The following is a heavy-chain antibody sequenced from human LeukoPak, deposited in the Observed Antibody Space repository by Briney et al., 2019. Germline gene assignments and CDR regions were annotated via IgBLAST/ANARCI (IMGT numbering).Heavy chain of an antibody. CDR3: AKEKPYGGYAGRYFDY. V-gene: IGHV3-23*01. CDR1: GFTFSSYA. CDR2: ISGSGGST. J-gene: IGHJ4*02. Sequence: GGSLRLSCAASGFTFSSYAMSWVRQAPGKGLEWVSAISGSGGSTYYAHSVKGPFTISRDNSKNTMYMQMNSLRAEDTAVYYCAKEKPYGGYAGRYFDYWGQGTLVTVSS. D-gene: IGHD5-12*01.